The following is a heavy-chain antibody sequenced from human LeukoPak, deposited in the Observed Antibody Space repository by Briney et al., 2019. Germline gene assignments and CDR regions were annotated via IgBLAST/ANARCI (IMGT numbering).Heavy chain of an antibody. D-gene: IGHD5-24*01. CDR2: INPNSGGT. CDR1: GYTFTDYY. J-gene: IGHJ4*02. Sequence: ASVKVSCKASGYTFTDYYLHWVRQAPGQGLEWMGWINPNSGGTNYAQTFQGRATMTRDTSITTAYLELSRLRSDDTAVYYCARIGYNHYFDYWGQGTLVTVSS. V-gene: IGHV1-2*02. CDR3: ARIGYNHYFDY.